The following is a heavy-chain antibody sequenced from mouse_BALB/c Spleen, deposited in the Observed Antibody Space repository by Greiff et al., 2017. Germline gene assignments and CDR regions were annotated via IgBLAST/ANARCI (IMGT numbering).Heavy chain of an antibody. CDR2: ISSGGGST. Sequence: EVKLVESGGGLVKPGGSLKLSCAASGFAFSSYDMSWVRQTPEKRLEWVAYISSGGGSTYYPDTVKGRFTISRDNAKNTLYLQMSSLKSEDTAMYYCARHPYDYDGGVYAMDYWGQGTSVTVSS. J-gene: IGHJ4*01. D-gene: IGHD2-4*01. CDR3: ARHPYDYDGGVYAMDY. V-gene: IGHV5-12-1*01. CDR1: GFAFSSYD.